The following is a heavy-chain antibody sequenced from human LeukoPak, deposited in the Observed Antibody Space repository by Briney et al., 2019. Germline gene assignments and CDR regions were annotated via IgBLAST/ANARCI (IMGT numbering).Heavy chain of an antibody. CDR1: GFTFSSSA. CDR3: ASTYYGDYLYYFDY. Sequence: GGSLRLSCAASGFTFSSSAMTWVRQAPGKGLEWVSVIYSGGSTYYADSVKGRFTISRDNSKNTLYLQMNSLRAEDTAVYYCASTYYGDYLYYFDYWGQGTLVTVSS. CDR2: IYSGGST. V-gene: IGHV3-53*01. J-gene: IGHJ4*02. D-gene: IGHD4-17*01.